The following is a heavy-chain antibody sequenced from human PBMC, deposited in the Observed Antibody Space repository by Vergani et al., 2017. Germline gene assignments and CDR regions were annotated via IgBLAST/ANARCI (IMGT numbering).Heavy chain of an antibody. J-gene: IGHJ6*02. CDR1: VFTFSSYS. Sequence: EVQLVESGGDLVKPGGSLRLSSAASVFTFSSYSMNWVRQAPGKVLEWVSSISSSSSYIYYADSVKGRFTISRDNAKNSLYLQINSLRAADTAVYYCARASITMLVIGPYGMDVWGQGTTVTVSS. CDR3: ARASITMLVIGPYGMDV. D-gene: IGHD3-22*01. CDR2: ISSSSSYI. V-gene: IGHV3-21*01.